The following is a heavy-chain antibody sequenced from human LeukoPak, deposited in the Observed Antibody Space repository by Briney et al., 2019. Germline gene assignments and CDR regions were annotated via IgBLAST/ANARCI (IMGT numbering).Heavy chain of an antibody. V-gene: IGHV1-46*01. D-gene: IGHD6-19*01. CDR1: GYTFTSYY. Sequence: ASVKVYCKASGYTFTSYYMHWVRQAPGQGLEWMGIINPSGGSTSYAQRFQGRVTMTRDTSTSTVYMELSSLRSEDTAVYYCARDLPKYSSGWYEKNDAFDIWGQGTMVTVSS. CDR3: ARDLPKYSSGWYEKNDAFDI. J-gene: IGHJ3*02. CDR2: INPSGGST.